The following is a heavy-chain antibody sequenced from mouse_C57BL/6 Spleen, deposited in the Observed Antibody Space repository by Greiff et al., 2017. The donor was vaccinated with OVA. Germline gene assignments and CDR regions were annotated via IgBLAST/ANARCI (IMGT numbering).Heavy chain of an antibody. D-gene: IGHD4-1*01. CDR3: ARGGLGRGDWYFDV. V-gene: IGHV3-6*01. Sequence: EVQVVESGPGLVKPSQSLSLTCSVTGYSITSGYYWNWIRQFPGNKLEWMGYISYDGSNNYNPSLKNRISITRDTSKNQFFLKLNSVTTEDTATYYCARGGLGRGDWYFDVWGTGTTVTVSS. J-gene: IGHJ1*03. CDR1: GYSITSGYY. CDR2: ISYDGSN.